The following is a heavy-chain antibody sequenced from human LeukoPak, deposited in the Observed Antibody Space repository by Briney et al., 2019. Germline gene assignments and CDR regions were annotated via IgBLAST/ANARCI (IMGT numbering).Heavy chain of an antibody. V-gene: IGHV3-23*01. CDR3: AKDLRDDSSGYFQPFDY. D-gene: IGHD3-22*01. CDR1: GFTFSSYA. J-gene: IGHJ4*02. CDR2: ISGSGGST. Sequence: PGGSLRLSCAASGFTFSSYAMSWVRQAPGKGLEWVSAISGSGGSTYHADSVKGRFTISRDNSKNTLYLQMNSLRAEDTAVYYCAKDLRDDSSGYFQPFDYWGQGTLVTVSS.